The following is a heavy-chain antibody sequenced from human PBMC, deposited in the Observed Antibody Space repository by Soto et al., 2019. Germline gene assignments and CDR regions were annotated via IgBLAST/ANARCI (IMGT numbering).Heavy chain of an antibody. CDR2: ISYDGSNK. J-gene: IGHJ4*02. CDR1: GFTFSSYG. CDR3: AKGSYSGRYSDFDC. D-gene: IGHD1-26*01. Sequence: QVQLVESGGGVVQPGRSLRLSCAASGFTFSSYGMFWVRQAPGRGLEWVAFISYDGSNKCSDSVKGRFTISRDNSENTLYLQMNSLRAEDTAVYYCAKGSYSGRYSDFDCWGQGTLVTVSS. V-gene: IGHV3-30*18.